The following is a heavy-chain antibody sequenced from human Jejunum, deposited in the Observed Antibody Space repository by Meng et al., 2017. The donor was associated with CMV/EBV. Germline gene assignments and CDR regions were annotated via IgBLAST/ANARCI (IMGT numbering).Heavy chain of an antibody. Sequence: YFMHWVRQAPGTGLEWMGIINPSSGSTTYARKLQGRVTMTRDPSTSTFYMELSSLTSEDTAVYFCSRGPYYYESSGYYGGQSNWFDPWGQGTLVTVSS. V-gene: IGHV1-46*04. J-gene: IGHJ5*02. CDR2: INPSSGST. CDR3: SRGPYYYESSGYYGGQSNWFDP. D-gene: IGHD3-22*01. CDR1: YF.